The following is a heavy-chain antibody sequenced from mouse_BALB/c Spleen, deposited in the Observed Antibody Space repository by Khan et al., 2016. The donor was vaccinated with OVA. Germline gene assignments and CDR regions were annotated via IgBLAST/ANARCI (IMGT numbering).Heavy chain of an antibody. CDR2: IISSDST. J-gene: IGHJ2*01. V-gene: IGHV3-8*02. CDR1: GDSITSGY. Sequence: EVQLQESGPSLVKPSQTLSLTCSVTGDSITSGYWNWIRKFPGNKLEYRGYIISSDSTFYNPSLKSRISITRDTSKNQYYLQLNSVTTEDTATYYCARWNYRYDGYFDYWGQGTTLTVSS. D-gene: IGHD2-14*01. CDR3: ARWNYRYDGYFDY.